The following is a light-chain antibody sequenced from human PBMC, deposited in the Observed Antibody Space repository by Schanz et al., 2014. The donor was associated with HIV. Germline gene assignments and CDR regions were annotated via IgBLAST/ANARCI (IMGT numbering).Light chain of an antibody. CDR2: AAF. CDR3: QQLNSYPLT. CDR1: QSISTW. J-gene: IGKJ3*01. V-gene: IGKV1-5*01. Sequence: DIQLTQSPSTLSASVGDRVTITCRASQSISTWLAWYQQRPGKAPKLLIYAAFTLQSGVPSRFSGSGSGTEFTLTISSLQPEDFATYYCQQLNSYPLTFGPGTKVDIK.